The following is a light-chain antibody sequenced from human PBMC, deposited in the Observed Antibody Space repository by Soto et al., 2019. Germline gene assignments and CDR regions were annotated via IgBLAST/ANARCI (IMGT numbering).Light chain of an antibody. CDR3: QQYDCTPPT. CDR1: QSVNSNY. V-gene: IGKV3-20*01. CDR2: GAS. Sequence: EIVFTQSPGTLSLSPGERATLSCRASQSVNSNYLAWYQRKPGQAPRLLIYGASNRATDIPYRFSASGSVTDFTLTITRLEAEDFAVYYCQQYDCTPPTFGQGTKVEVK. J-gene: IGKJ1*01.